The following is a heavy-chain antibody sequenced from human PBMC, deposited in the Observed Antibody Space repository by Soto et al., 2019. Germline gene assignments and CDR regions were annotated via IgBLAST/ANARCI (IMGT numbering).Heavy chain of an antibody. D-gene: IGHD1-20*01. Sequence: GESLKISCQGSGYSFTSYWISWVRQMPGKGLEWMGRIDPSDSYTNYSPSFQGHVTISADKSISTAYLQWSSLKASDTAMYYCARRDNWNAEYYYGMDVWGQGTTVTVSS. CDR1: GYSFTSYW. CDR2: IDPSDSYT. V-gene: IGHV5-10-1*01. CDR3: ARRDNWNAEYYYGMDV. J-gene: IGHJ6*02.